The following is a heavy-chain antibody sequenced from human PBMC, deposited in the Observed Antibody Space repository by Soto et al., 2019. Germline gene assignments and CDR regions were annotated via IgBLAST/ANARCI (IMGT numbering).Heavy chain of an antibody. CDR1: GXTFSRHD. CDR3: ARKAGPTQFYYDS. D-gene: IGHD4-4*01. Sequence: GSLRLSCAASGXTFSRHDISWVRQAPGKGLEWVSVIYAAGSTYYADSVKGRFTISRDNSKNIVYLQMDSLRAEDTAVYYCARKAGPTQFYYDSWGQGIRGTVSS. CDR2: IYAAGST. V-gene: IGHV3-53*01. J-gene: IGHJ4*02.